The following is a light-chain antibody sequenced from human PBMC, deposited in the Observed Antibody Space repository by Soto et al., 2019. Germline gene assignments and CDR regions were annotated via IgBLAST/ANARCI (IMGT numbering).Light chain of an antibody. J-gene: IGLJ1*01. CDR3: SSYTSSNTRFV. CDR2: DVS. V-gene: IGLV2-14*03. Sequence: QSALTQPASVSGSPGQSITISCTGTSSDVGTYKYVSWYQQHPGKAPKLLICDVSNRPSGVSNRFSGSKSGNTASLTISGLQAEDEADYYCSSYTSSNTRFVFGSGTKLT. CDR1: SSDVGTYKY.